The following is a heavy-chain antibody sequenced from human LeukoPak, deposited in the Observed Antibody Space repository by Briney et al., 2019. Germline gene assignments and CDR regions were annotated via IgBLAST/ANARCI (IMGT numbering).Heavy chain of an antibody. CDR1: GYIFSDYH. CDR3: VRDKIAAAGGGA. D-gene: IGHD2-21*01. Sequence: ASVKVSCKASGYIFSDYHMHWVRQVPGQGPEWMGWIHPYSGGTNYAQKFQGRLSMTRDMPISTAYLELNTLTSDDTAVYFCVRDKIAAAGGGAWGQGTLVTVSS. CDR2: IHPYSGGT. J-gene: IGHJ5*02. V-gene: IGHV1-2*02.